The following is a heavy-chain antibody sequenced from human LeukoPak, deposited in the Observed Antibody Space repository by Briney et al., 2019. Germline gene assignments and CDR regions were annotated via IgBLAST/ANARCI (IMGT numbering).Heavy chain of an antibody. CDR2: VHLDGRT. CDR3: AKEGGFYRPLDY. D-gene: IGHD3-3*01. CDR1: GFTFSSAW. Sequence: GSLRLSCAASGFTFSSAWMSWVRQAPGKGLEWVGEVHLDGRTNYNPSLKSRLIMSVDLPENHISLKLTSVTAADTAVYYCAKEGGFYRPLDYSGQGTLVTVSS. J-gene: IGHJ4*02. V-gene: IGHV4-4*02.